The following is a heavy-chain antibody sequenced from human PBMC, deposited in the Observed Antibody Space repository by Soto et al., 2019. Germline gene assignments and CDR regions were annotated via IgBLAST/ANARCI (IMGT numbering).Heavy chain of an antibody. J-gene: IGHJ4*02. Sequence: QVQLQQWGAGLLKPSETLSLNCAVNGGSLSGYYWSWIRQPPGKGLEWMGEIKDGGRTNYSPSLKSRATISSDPSNTRFSLRLYSVTAADTGVYYCARGQEGVVATHWDQGTLVTVSS. CDR3: ARGQEGVVATH. V-gene: IGHV4-34*01. CDR2: IKDGGRT. CDR1: GGSLSGYY. D-gene: IGHD5-12*01.